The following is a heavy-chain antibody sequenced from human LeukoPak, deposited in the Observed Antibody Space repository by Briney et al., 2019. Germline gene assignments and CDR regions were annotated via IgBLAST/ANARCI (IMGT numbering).Heavy chain of an antibody. V-gene: IGHV3-33*01. D-gene: IGHD6-19*01. CDR1: GFTFSSYG. Sequence: GRSLRLSCAASGFTFSSYGMHWVRQAPGKGLEWVAVIWYDGSNKYYADSVKGRFTISRDNSKNTLYLQMNSLRAEDTAVYYCARVAGTGAYYYYGMDVWGQGTTVTVSS. J-gene: IGHJ6*02. CDR3: ARVAGTGAYYYYGMDV. CDR2: IWYDGSNK.